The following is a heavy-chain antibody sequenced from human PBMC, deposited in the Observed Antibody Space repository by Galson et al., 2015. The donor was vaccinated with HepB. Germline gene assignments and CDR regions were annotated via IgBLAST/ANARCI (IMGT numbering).Heavy chain of an antibody. D-gene: IGHD6-19*01. Sequence: SLRLSCAASGFTFSSYSMNWVRQAPGKGLEWVSYISSSSSTIYYADSVKGRFTISRDNAKNSLYLQMNGLRDEDTAVYYCARRSSGALDWGQGTLVTVSS. J-gene: IGHJ4*02. CDR3: ARRSSGALD. V-gene: IGHV3-48*02. CDR2: ISSSSSTI. CDR1: GFTFSSYS.